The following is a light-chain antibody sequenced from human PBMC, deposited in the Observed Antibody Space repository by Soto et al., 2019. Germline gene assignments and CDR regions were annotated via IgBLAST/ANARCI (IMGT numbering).Light chain of an antibody. CDR2: VPS. CDR3: QQYNEYALT. J-gene: IGKJ4*01. Sequence: DVQMTQSPSTLSESVGKRVTITCRASQGITTWLAWSHQKLGRAPKLSILVPSSFWSAVPSRVSGSGPGIEFTLTIRCLQPDEAAPYHCQQYNEYALTFGGG. CDR1: QGITTW. V-gene: IGKV1-5*01.